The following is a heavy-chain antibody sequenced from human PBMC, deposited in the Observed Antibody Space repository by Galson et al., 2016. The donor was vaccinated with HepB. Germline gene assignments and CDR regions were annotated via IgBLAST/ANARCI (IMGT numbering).Heavy chain of an antibody. Sequence: SLRLSCAASGFTFSEYAMSWVRQAPGKGLEWISAITGSGIGTYYADSVEGRFIISRHNSRNTLDLQMNSLRTEDTALYYCARGLVGSTTAFDSWGQGTLVAVSS. CDR2: ITGSGIGT. CDR3: ARGLVGSTTAFDS. V-gene: IGHV3-23*01. D-gene: IGHD2/OR15-2a*01. J-gene: IGHJ4*02. CDR1: GFTFSEYA.